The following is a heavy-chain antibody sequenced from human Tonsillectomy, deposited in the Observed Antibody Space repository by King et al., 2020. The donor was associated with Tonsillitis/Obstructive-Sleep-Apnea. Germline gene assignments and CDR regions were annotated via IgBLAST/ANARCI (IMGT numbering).Heavy chain of an antibody. J-gene: IGHJ4*02. D-gene: IGHD5-12*01. CDR1: GGSISTSSYY. V-gene: IGHV4-39*01. Sequence: LQLQESGPGLVKPSETLSLTCTVSGGSISTSSYYWGWIRQPPGKGLEWIGNIYYSGSAYYNPSLKSRVTISVDTSKNQFSLKLSSVTAADTAVYYCARLEDAYSGYDSSPYFDYWGQGILVTLSS. CDR3: ARLEDAYSGYDSSPYFDY. CDR2: IYYSGSA.